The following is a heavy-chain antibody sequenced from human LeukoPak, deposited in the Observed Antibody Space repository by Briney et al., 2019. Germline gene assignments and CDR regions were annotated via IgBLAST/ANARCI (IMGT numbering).Heavy chain of an antibody. Sequence: SGGALLLSCAAAGFSFSSYWMSWVGRAVGKGLEWVANIKQDGGDKYYVDSVKGRFTISRDNAKNSLYLQMNSLRAEDTAVYYCARDPYDSSWGLCYFDYWGQGNLVTVSS. CDR2: IKQDGGDK. V-gene: IGHV3-7*04. J-gene: IGHJ4*02. D-gene: IGHD3-22*01. CDR3: ARDPYDSSWGLCYFDY. CDR1: GFSFSSYW.